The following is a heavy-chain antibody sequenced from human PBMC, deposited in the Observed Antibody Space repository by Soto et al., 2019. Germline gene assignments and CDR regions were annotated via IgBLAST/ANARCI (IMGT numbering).Heavy chain of an antibody. J-gene: IGHJ4*02. Sequence: QITLKESGPTLVKPTQTLTLTCTFSGFSLSTSGVGVGWIRQPPGKALEWLAFLYWDDDKRYSPSLTSRLTITKDTSKNQVLLTMTNMDPVDTATYYCARTSVNWGSRGLVDYWGQGTLVTVAS. CDR3: ARTSVNWGSRGLVDY. CDR2: LYWDDDK. V-gene: IGHV2-5*02. D-gene: IGHD7-27*01. CDR1: GFSLSTSGVG.